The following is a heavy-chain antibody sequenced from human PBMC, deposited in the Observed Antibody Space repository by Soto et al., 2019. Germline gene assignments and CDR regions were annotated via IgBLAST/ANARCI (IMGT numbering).Heavy chain of an antibody. V-gene: IGHV4-39*01. Sequence: SETLSLTCPVSGGSISSSSYYWGWIRQPPGRGPEWIGSIYYSGNTYYKPSLKSRVSISIDTSRNQFSLKLTSVTAADTGVYYCASSSPFHYWGPGILVTVSS. J-gene: IGHJ4*02. CDR3: ASSSPFHY. CDR1: GGSISSSSYY. D-gene: IGHD6-6*01. CDR2: IYYSGNT.